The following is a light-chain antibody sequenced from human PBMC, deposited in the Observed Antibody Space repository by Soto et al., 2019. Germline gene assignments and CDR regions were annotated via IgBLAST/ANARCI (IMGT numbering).Light chain of an antibody. J-gene: IGLJ1*01. V-gene: IGLV2-14*01. Sequence: QSALTQPASVSGSPGQSITISCTGTSSDVGGYNYVSWYQQHPGKAPKLMIYEVSNRPSGLSNRFSGSKSGNTASLTISGLQAEDEADYNCSSYTSSSIDYVFGTGTKVTVL. CDR3: SSYTSSSIDYV. CDR1: SSDVGGYNY. CDR2: EVS.